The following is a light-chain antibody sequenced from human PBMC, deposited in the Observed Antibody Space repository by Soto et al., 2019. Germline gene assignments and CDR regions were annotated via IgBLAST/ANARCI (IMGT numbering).Light chain of an antibody. CDR3: QQYESYPYT. J-gene: IGKJ2*01. CDR2: DAS. V-gene: IGKV1-5*01. CDR1: QSIQTW. Sequence: DIQMTQSPSTLSASVGDRVTISCRASQSIQTWLAWYQQRPGKAPNLLIFDASDLANGVSSRFSGSGSGAEFTLTISSLQADDFATYYCQQYESYPYTFGRGTRLEIK.